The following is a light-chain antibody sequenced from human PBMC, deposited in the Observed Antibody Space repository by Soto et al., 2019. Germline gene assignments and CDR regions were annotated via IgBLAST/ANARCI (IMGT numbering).Light chain of an antibody. V-gene: IGKV3-15*01. Sequence: ERVMTQSPATLSVSPGEIATLSCRASLSVSRSLGWYKQKPGQAPRLLIYDASTRATDVRVRCSGSGSGTEFTLTISSLQSEDLAVYFCQQYNNLPRTFGRGTKVEIK. CDR3: QQYNNLPRT. CDR1: LSVSRS. J-gene: IGKJ4*02. CDR2: DAS.